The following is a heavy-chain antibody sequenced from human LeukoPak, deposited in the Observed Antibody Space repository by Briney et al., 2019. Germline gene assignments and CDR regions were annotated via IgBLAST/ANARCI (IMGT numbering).Heavy chain of an antibody. J-gene: IGHJ4*02. CDR1: GYSISSGYY. V-gene: IGHV4-38-2*02. CDR3: ATIVAGYYYGSGSD. CDR2: IYHSGST. D-gene: IGHD3-10*01. Sequence: SQTLSLTCTVSGYSISSGYYWGWIRQPPGKGLEWIGSIYHSGSTYYNPSLKGRVTISVDTSKNQFSLKLSSVTAADTAVYYCATIVAGYYYGSGSDWGQGTLVTVSS.